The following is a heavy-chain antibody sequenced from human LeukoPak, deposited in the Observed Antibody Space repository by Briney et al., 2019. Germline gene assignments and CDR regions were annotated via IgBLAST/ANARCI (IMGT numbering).Heavy chain of an antibody. D-gene: IGHD2-21*02. Sequence: PSQTLSLTCTVSGGSISSGSYYWSWIRQPAGKGLEWIGRIYTNGSTNYNPSLKSRVTISVDTSKNQFSLKLSSVTAADTAVYYCARDTCGGDCYPKINWFDPWGQGTLVTVSS. J-gene: IGHJ5*02. CDR1: GGSISSGSYY. CDR3: ARDTCGGDCYPKINWFDP. V-gene: IGHV4-61*02. CDR2: IYTNGST.